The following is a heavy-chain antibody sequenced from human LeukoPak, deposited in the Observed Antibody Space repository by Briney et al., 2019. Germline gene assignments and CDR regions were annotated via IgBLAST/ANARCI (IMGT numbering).Heavy chain of an antibody. CDR3: ARETYYYDSSGYYWGSWFDP. J-gene: IGHJ5*02. CDR2: INHSGST. D-gene: IGHD3-22*01. Sequence: SETLSLTCAVYGGSFSGYYWSWIRQPPGKGLEWIGEINHSGSTNYNPSLKSRVTISVDTSKNQFSLKLSSVTAADTAVYYCARETYYYDSSGYYWGSWFDPWGQGTLVTVSS. CDR1: GGSFSGYY. V-gene: IGHV4-34*01.